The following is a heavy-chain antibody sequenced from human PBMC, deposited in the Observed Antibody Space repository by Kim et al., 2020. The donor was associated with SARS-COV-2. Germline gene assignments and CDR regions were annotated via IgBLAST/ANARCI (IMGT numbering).Heavy chain of an antibody. CDR3: AKRATFGGPSDY. V-gene: IGHV3-30*18. D-gene: IGHD3-16*01. CDR2: ISYDGSNK. Sequence: GGSLRLSCAASGFTFSSYGMHWVRQAPGKGLEWVAVISYDGSNKYYADSVKGRFTISRDNSKNTLYLQMNSLRAEDTAVYYCAKRATFGGPSDYWGQGTLVTFSS. CDR1: GFTFSSYG. J-gene: IGHJ4*02.